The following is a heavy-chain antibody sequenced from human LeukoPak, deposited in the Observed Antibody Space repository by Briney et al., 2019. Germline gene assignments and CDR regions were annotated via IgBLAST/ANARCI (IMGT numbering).Heavy chain of an antibody. Sequence: GGSLRLSCAASGFTFSSYAMSWARQAPGKGLEWVSAISGSGGSTYYADSVKGRFTISRGDSKNTLYLQMNSLRAEDTAVYYCAKDRLLWFRENGPFSFNWFDPWGQGTLVTVSS. CDR1: GFTFSSYA. J-gene: IGHJ5*02. D-gene: IGHD3-10*01. CDR3: AKDRLLWFRENGPFSFNWFDP. CDR2: ISGSGGST. V-gene: IGHV3-23*01.